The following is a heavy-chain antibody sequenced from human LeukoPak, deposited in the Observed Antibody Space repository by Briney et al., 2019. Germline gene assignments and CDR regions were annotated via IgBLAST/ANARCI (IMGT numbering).Heavy chain of an antibody. CDR2: IYYSGST. CDR3: ARSMAQDVDAFDI. CDR1: GGSISSYY. Sequence: SETLSLTCTVSGGSISSYYWSWLRQFPGKALEWIGYIYYSGSTNYNPSLKSRVTISVDTSKNQFSLKLSSVTAADTAVYYCARSMAQDVDAFDIWGQGTMVTVSS. J-gene: IGHJ3*02. V-gene: IGHV4-59*01. D-gene: IGHD2-21*01.